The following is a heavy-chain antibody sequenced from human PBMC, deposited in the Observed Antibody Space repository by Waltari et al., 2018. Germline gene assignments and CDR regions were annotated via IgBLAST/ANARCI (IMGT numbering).Heavy chain of an antibody. Sequence: QVQLVQSGAEVKKPGASVKVSCKASGYTFTGYNMHWVRQAHGQGLEWMGWINPNSGGTIYAQNFQGRVTMTRDTSISTAYMELSRLRSDDTALYYCATGIVVVPAANRGYAFDIWGQGTMVTVSS. CDR3: ATGIVVVPAANRGYAFDI. CDR1: GYTFTGYN. D-gene: IGHD2-2*01. CDR2: INPNSGGT. J-gene: IGHJ3*02. V-gene: IGHV1-2*02.